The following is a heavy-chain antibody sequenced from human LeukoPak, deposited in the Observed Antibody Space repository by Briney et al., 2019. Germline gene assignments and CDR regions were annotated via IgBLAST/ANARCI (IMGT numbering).Heavy chain of an antibody. V-gene: IGHV4-59*01. CDR3: ARVGSLTTFD. J-gene: IGHJ4*02. CDR2: TQYRGYA. D-gene: IGHD4-17*01. Sequence: SGSLSLTCTVSGGSISTYYWTWIRQSPGKGLEWIGYTQYRGYADYSPSLKTRVTISVDTSNNQCSLRLVSVTAADTAVYYCARVGSLTTFDWGQGTLVTVSS. CDR1: GGSISTYY.